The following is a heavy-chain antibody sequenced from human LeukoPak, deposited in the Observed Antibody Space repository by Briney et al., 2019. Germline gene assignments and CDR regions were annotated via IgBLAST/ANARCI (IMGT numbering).Heavy chain of an antibody. V-gene: IGHV3-49*03. CDR1: GFTFGDFA. D-gene: IGHD3-10*01. Sequence: GGSLRLSCTASGFTFGDFAMSWFRQVPGKGLEWVSVIRSRAYGGTSEDAAAVKGRFTISRDDSKSIAYLQMNSLKTEDTAVYYCSRSRPIVFGEGLVFDQWGQETLVTVSS. CDR2: IRSRAYGGTS. CDR3: SRSRPIVFGEGLVFDQ. J-gene: IGHJ4*02.